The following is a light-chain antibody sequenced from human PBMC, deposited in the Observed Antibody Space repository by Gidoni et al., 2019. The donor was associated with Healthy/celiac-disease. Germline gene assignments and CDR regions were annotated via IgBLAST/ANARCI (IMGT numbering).Light chain of an antibody. V-gene: IGKV3-20*01. CDR2: SAS. J-gene: IGKJ4*01. CDR1: QSVSSGY. CDR3: QQYGSSPLT. Sequence: EIVLTQSPGTLSLSPGERATLSCRARQSVSSGYLAWYQQRPGQAPRLLIYSASSRATGIPDRFSGSGSGTDFTLTITRLEPEDFAVYYCQQYGSSPLTFXGXTKVEIK.